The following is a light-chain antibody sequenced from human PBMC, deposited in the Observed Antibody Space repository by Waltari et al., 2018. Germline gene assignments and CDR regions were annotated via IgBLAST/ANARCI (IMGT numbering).Light chain of an antibody. CDR1: SSHIGAGNY. CDR2: GNN. CDR3: QSFDSNVRGGVV. J-gene: IGLJ3*02. V-gene: IGLV1-40*01. Sequence: QSILTQPTSVSGAPGQRVTISCTGSSSHIGAGNYVPWSQAVPRTAPKLLIYGNNNRPSGVPDRFSGSKSGSSASLAINGLQAEDEADYYCQSFDSNVRGGVVFGGGTKVTVL.